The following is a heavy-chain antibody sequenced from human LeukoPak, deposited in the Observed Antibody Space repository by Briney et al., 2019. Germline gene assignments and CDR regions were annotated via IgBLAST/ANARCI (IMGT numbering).Heavy chain of an antibody. CDR2: INHSGST. CDR3: ARASDSGWYLNY. J-gene: IGHJ4*02. CDR1: GGSFSGYY. D-gene: IGHD6-19*01. V-gene: IGHV4-34*01. Sequence: SETLSLTCAVYGGSFSGYYWSWIRQPPGKGLEWIGEINHSGSTNYNPSLKSRVTISVDTSKNQLSLNLSSVTAADTAVYYCARASDSGWYLNYWGQGTLVTVSS.